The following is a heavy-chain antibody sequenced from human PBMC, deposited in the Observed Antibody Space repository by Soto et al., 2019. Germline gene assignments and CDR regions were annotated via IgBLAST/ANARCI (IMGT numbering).Heavy chain of an antibody. CDR2: TYYRSKWYN. J-gene: IGHJ3*02. D-gene: IGHD6-19*01. Sequence: SQTLSLTCAISGDSVSSNSAAWNWIRQSPSRGLEWLGRTYYRSKWYNDYAVSVKSRITINPDTSKNQFSLQLNSVTPEDTAVYYCARGEKIAVAGKLSVFDIWGQGTMVTVSS. CDR3: ARGEKIAVAGKLSVFDI. V-gene: IGHV6-1*01. CDR1: GDSVSSNSAA.